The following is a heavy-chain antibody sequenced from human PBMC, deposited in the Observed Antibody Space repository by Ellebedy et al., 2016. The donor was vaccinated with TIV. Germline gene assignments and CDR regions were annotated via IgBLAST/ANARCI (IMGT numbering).Heavy chain of an antibody. Sequence: GESLKISCAASGFTFSTYWMHWVRQAPGKGLVWVSRINGDESITNHADSVKGRFTISRDNAKTTLYLQMNSLRAEDTAVYYCAMTNGWQYFQRWGQGTLVTVSS. J-gene: IGHJ1*01. CDR1: GFTFSTYW. CDR2: INGDESIT. V-gene: IGHV3-74*01. CDR3: AMTNGWQYFQR. D-gene: IGHD6-19*01.